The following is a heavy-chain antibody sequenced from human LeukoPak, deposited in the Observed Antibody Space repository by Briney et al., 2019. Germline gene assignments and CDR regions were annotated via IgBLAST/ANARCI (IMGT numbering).Heavy chain of an antibody. Sequence: GGSLRLSCEASGFTFSSYIMTWVRQAPGKGLEWVSTIKGSAEATFYADSVKDRFTISRDNSKNTLYLQMNSLRADDTALYFCARDHESTGYPTSDYWGPGTLVTVSS. CDR1: GFTFSSYI. D-gene: IGHD3-22*01. CDR2: IKGSAEAT. J-gene: IGHJ4*02. V-gene: IGHV3-23*01. CDR3: ARDHESTGYPTSDY.